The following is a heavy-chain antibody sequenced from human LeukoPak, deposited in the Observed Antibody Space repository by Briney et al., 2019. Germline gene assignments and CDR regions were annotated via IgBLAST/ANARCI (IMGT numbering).Heavy chain of an antibody. J-gene: IGHJ3*02. CDR3: ATPYYYDSSGPPDAFDI. D-gene: IGHD3-22*01. Sequence: PGGSLRLSCAASGFTFSDYYMSWIRQAPGKGLEWVSYISSSGSTIYYADSVKGRFTISRDNAKNSLYLQMNSLRAEDTAVYYCATPYYYDSSGPPDAFDIWGQGTMVTVSS. CDR1: GFTFSDYY. CDR2: ISSSGSTI. V-gene: IGHV3-11*04.